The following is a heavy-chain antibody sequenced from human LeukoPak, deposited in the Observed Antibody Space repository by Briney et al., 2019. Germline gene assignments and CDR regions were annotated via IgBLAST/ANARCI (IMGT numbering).Heavy chain of an antibody. D-gene: IGHD1-26*01. V-gene: IGHV3-23*01. CDR3: AKVPDSGNYHFDY. CDR1: GFTLNSYA. CDR2: ISGGAGST. J-gene: IGHJ4*02. Sequence: PGGSLRLSCAASGFTLNSYAMSWVRQAPGQGLEWVSAISGGAGSTYYADSVKGRFTISRDSSKNTLYQQMNSLRAEDTAVYYCAKVPDSGNYHFDYWGQGTLVTVSS.